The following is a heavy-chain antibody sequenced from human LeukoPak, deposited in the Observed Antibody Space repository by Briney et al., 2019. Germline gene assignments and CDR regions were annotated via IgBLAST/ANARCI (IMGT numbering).Heavy chain of an antibody. J-gene: IGHJ4*02. V-gene: IGHV4-34*01. CDR3: ARKSRLGINY. D-gene: IGHD7-27*01. Sequence: SETLSLTCAVYGRSFRGYYWSWIRQPPGKGLEWIGEITHSGSTNYNPSLKSRVTISVDTSKNQFSLKLSSVTAADTAVYYCARKSRLGINYWGQGTLVTVSS. CDR2: ITHSGST. CDR1: GRSFRGYY.